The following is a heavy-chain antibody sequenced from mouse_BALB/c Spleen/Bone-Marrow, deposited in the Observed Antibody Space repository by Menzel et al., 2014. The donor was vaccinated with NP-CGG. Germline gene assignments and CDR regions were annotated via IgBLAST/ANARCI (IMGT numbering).Heavy chain of an antibody. J-gene: IGHJ4*01. D-gene: IGHD1-1*01. CDR2: IYPGDGDT. CDR3: ASRGDYSYAMDY. V-gene: IGHV1-80*01. CDR1: GYTFSNYW. Sequence: VQLQESGAELVRPGSSVKISCKASGYTFSNYWMNWMKQRPGQGLEWIGQIYPGDGDTNYIGKFTGKATLTADKSSSTAYMQLSSLTSEDSAVYFCASRGDYSYAMDYWGQGISVTVSS.